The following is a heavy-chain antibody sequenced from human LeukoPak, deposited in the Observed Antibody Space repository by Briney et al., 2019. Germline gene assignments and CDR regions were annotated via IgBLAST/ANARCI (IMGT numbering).Heavy chain of an antibody. V-gene: IGHV3-64*01. D-gene: IGHD2-2*02. CDR2: ISSNGGST. J-gene: IGHJ4*02. CDR3: ARVPHCSSTSCYTGYFDY. CDR1: GFTFSSYA. Sequence: SGGSLRLSCAASGFTFSSYAMHWVRQAPGKGLEYVSAISSNGGSTYYANSVKGRFTISRDNSKNTLYLQMGSLRAEDMAVYYCARVPHCSSTSCYTGYFDYWGQGTLVTVSS.